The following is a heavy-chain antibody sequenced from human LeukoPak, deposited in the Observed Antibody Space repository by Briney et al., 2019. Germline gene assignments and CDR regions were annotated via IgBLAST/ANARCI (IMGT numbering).Heavy chain of an antibody. CDR2: IYHSGST. D-gene: IGHD3-10*01. J-gene: IGHJ5*02. V-gene: IGHV4-30-2*01. CDR3: ARANVLLWFGGLSNWFDP. CDR1: GGSISSGGYS. Sequence: SETLSLTCAVSGGSISSGGYSWSWIRQPPGKGLEWIGYIYHSGSTYYNPSLKSRVTISVDRSKNQFSLKLSSVTAADTAVYYCARANVLLWFGGLSNWFDPWGQGTLVTVSS.